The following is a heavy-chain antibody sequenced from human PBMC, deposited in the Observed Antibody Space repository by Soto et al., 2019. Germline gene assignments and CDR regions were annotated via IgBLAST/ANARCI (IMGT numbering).Heavy chain of an antibody. CDR3: SRRAPEGFDP. V-gene: IGHV4-39*01. CDR2: INYSGST. J-gene: IGHJ5*02. CDR1: GGSISSSPYY. Sequence: QLQLQESGPGLVKTSETLSLTCTVSGGSISSSPYYWGWIRQPPGKGLEWIGSINYSGSTYYNPSLKSRLTLSVDTFKNQFSLRVISVTAADTALYYCSRRAPEGFDPWGQGTLVTVSS.